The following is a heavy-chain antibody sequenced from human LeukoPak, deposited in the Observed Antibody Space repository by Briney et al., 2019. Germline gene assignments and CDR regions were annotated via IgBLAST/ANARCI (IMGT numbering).Heavy chain of an antibody. CDR1: GGTFSSYA. D-gene: IGHD3-3*01. V-gene: IGHV1-69*06. CDR3: ARALYDFWSGSARDGFDY. Sequence: SVKVSCKASGGTFSSYAISWVRQAPGQGLEWMGGIIPIFGTANYAQKFQGRVTITADKSTSTAYMELSSLRSEDTAVYYRARALYDFWSGSARDGFDYWGQGTLVTVSS. CDR2: IIPIFGTA. J-gene: IGHJ4*02.